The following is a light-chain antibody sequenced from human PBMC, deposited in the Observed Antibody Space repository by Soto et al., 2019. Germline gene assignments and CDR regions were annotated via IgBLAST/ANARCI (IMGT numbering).Light chain of an antibody. J-gene: IGLJ3*02. Sequence: QSVLAQPPSVSGAPGQKVTISCTGNSSNIGARYDVHWYQQLPGTAPKLLIYGNSNRPSGVPDRFSGSKSGTSASLAITGLQAEDEADYYCQSFDSSLTCWVFGGGTKLTVL. V-gene: IGLV1-40*01. CDR1: SSNIGARYD. CDR3: QSFDSSLTCWV. CDR2: GNS.